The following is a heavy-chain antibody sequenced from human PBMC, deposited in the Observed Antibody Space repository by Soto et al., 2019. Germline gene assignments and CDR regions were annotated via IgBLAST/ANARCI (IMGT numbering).Heavy chain of an antibody. J-gene: IGHJ4*02. CDR3: ERFGGIRHS. CDR2: IYDSGNT. Sequence: SETLSRTCTVSCDSLSTYYWSCIRQPPWQGLEWIVYIYDSGNTMYNPSLKSRVSISVGQSKNQFSLKVTSVTPADTAVYYCERFGGIRHSWAQGTLVTVS. V-gene: IGHV4-59*01. D-gene: IGHD2-15*01. CDR1: CDSLSTYY.